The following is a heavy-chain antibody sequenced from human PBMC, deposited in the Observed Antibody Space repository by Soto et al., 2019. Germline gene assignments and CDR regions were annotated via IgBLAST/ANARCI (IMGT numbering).Heavy chain of an antibody. V-gene: IGHV3-30*18. D-gene: IGHD6-19*01. CDR2: VSHDGTLY. J-gene: IGHJ4*02. CDR3: AKGGRQWLVTSDFNY. CDR1: GFTYSSYA. Sequence: PGGSLRLSCSASGFTYSSYAMHWVRQVPGKGLEWLAVVSHDGTLYPYADSVKGRFTISRDSSKNTVSLEMTSLRAEDTAVYYCAKGGRQWLVTSDFNYWGQGA.